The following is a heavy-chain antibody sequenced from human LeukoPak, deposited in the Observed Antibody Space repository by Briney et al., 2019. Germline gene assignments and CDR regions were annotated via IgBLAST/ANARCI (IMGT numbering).Heavy chain of an antibody. CDR2: ISYDGSNK. V-gene: IGHV3-30*18. J-gene: IGHJ3*02. CDR3: ANPLDDGDYVGAFDI. D-gene: IGHD4-17*01. Sequence: PGGSLRLSCADPGFTFSSYGMHWVPQAPGEGLERVAVISYDGSNKYFADSVKGRFTISRDNSKNTLYLQMNSLRAEDTALSYCANPLDDGDYVGAFDIWGQGTMVTVSS. CDR1: GFTFSSYG.